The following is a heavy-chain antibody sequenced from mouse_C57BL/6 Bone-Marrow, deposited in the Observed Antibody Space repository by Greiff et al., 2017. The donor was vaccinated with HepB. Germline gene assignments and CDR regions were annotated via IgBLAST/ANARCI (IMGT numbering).Heavy chain of an antibody. CDR2: ISDGGSYT. CDR1: GFTFSSYA. Sequence: EVMLVESGGGLVKPGGSLKLSCAASGFTFSSYAMSWVRQTPEKRLEWVATISDGGSYTYYPDNVKGRFTISRDNAKNNLYLQMSHLKSEDTAMYYCAREANFFDYWGQGTTLTVSS. CDR3: AREANFFDY. D-gene: IGHD4-1*01. J-gene: IGHJ2*01. V-gene: IGHV5-4*01.